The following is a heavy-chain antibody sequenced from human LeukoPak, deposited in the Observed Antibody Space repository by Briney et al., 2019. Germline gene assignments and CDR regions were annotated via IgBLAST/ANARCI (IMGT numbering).Heavy chain of an antibody. D-gene: IGHD2-8*02. Sequence: GGSLRLSCAASGFTFSIYGMSWVRQPPGKGLEWVSGISWNSGSIGYADSVKGRFTISRDNAKNSLYLQMNSLRAEDTALYYCAKSPAPTGTFDYWGQGTLVTVSS. CDR3: AKSPAPTGTFDY. V-gene: IGHV3-9*01. CDR1: GFTFSIYG. CDR2: ISWNSGSI. J-gene: IGHJ4*02.